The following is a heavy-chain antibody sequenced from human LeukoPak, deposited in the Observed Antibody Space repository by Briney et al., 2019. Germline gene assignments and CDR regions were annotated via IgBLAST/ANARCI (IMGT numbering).Heavy chain of an antibody. J-gene: IGHJ4*02. D-gene: IGHD6-6*01. CDR3: AKELGSSIVARLSH. Sequence: GGSLRLSCAASGFTSSGYAMSWVRQAPGKGLEWISAISGSGGNTYYADSVKGRFTISRDNSKNTLYVQMTSLRAEDTAVYYCAKELGSSIVARLSHWGQGTLVTVSS. CDR1: GFTSSGYA. V-gene: IGHV3-23*01. CDR2: ISGSGGNT.